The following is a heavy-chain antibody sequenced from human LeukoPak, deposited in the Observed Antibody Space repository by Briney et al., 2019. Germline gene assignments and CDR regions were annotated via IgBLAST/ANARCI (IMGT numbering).Heavy chain of an antibody. Sequence: KPSETLSLTCAVYGGSFSGYYWSWIRQPPGKGLEWIGEINHSGSTNYNPSLKSRVTISVDTSKNQFSLKLSSVTAADTAVYYCAVTRRYSSGWYGYWGQGTLVTVSS. J-gene: IGHJ4*02. CDR1: GGSFSGYY. CDR2: INHSGST. D-gene: IGHD6-13*01. V-gene: IGHV4-34*01. CDR3: AVTRRYSSGWYGY.